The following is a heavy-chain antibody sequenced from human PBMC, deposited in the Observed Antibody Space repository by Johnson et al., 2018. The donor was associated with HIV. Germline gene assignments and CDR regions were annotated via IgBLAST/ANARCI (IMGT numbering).Heavy chain of an antibody. CDR1: GFTFSIYG. V-gene: IGHV3-33*08. D-gene: IGHD3-10*01. Sequence: QVQLVESGGGVVQPGRSLRLSCAASGFTFSIYGMHWVRQAPGKGLEWVAVIWYDGSNKYYADSVKGRFTISRDNSKNTLYLQMNSLRAEDTAVYYCVNWAYYYGSGYAFDIWGQGTMVTVSS. CDR2: IWYDGSNK. CDR3: VNWAYYYGSGYAFDI. J-gene: IGHJ3*02.